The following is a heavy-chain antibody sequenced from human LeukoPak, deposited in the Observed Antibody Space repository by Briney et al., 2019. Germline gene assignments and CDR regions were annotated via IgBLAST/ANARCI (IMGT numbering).Heavy chain of an antibody. CDR2: VSHSGTT. Sequence: SETLSLACAVYGGSLRSYYWSWIRQSPGKGLEWIGEVSHSGTTTYNPSLKGRVIISMDTSKRQFSLKVTSVTAADTAIYYCARVGGWLQLKRWGFDYWGQGTPVTVSS. J-gene: IGHJ4*02. CDR3: ARVGGWLQLKRWGFDY. CDR1: GGSLRSYY. D-gene: IGHD5-24*01. V-gene: IGHV4-34*01.